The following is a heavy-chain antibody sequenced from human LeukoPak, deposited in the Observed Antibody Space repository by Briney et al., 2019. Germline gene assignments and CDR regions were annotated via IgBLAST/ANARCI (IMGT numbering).Heavy chain of an antibody. CDR3: AKVGPQYSSGWYEPYYFDY. CDR1: GFTFDDYA. Sequence: PGRSLGLSCAASGFTFDDYAMHWVRQAPGKGLEWVSGISWNSGSIGYADSVKGRFTISRDNAKNSLYLQMNSLRAEDTALYYCAKVGPQYSSGWYEPYYFDYWGQGTLVTVSS. CDR2: ISWNSGSI. J-gene: IGHJ4*02. V-gene: IGHV3-9*01. D-gene: IGHD6-19*01.